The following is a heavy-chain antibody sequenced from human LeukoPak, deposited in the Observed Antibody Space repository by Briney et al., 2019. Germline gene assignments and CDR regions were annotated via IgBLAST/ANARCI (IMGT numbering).Heavy chain of an antibody. V-gene: IGHV4-34*01. CDR3: ATSGGTLGPTNYFAY. J-gene: IGHJ4*02. D-gene: IGHD3-16*01. CDR1: GESFSGYY. CDR2: INHSGST. Sequence: PSETLSLTCAVYGESFSGYYWSRIRQPPGKGLEWIGEINHSGSTNYNPSLKSRVTISVDTSKNQFSLKLSSVTAADTAVYYCATSGGTLGPTNYFAYWGQGTLVTVSS.